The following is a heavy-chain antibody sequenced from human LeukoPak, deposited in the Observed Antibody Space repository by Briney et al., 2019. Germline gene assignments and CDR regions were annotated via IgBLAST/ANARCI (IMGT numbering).Heavy chain of an antibody. J-gene: IGHJ4*02. CDR2: INHSGST. CDR3: ARRARKIDY. V-gene: IGHV4-34*01. CDR1: GGSFSGYH. Sequence: SETLSLTCAVYGGSFSGYHWSWTRQPPGKGLEWIGEINHSGSTNYNPSLKSRVTISVDTSKNQFSLKLSSVAAADTAVYYCARRARKIDYWGQGTLVTVSS.